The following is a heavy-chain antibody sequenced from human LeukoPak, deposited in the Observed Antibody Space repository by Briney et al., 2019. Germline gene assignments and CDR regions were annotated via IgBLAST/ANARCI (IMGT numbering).Heavy chain of an antibody. Sequence: TSETLSLTCAVYGGSFSGYYWSWIRQPPGKGLEWIGEINHSGSTNYNPSLKSRVTISVDTSKNQFSLKLSSVTAADTAVYYCERASTVSYFDYWGQGTLVTVSS. CDR3: ERASTVSYFDY. CDR1: GGSFSGYY. J-gene: IGHJ4*02. D-gene: IGHD4-17*01. V-gene: IGHV4-34*01. CDR2: INHSGST.